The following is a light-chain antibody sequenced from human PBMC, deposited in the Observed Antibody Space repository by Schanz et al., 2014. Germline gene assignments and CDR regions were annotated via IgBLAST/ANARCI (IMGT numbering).Light chain of an antibody. J-gene: IGKJ2*01. Sequence: DIQMTQSPSSLSASIGDRVTITCRASQSITNFLNWYQQRPGKAPKLLIYGASNLHSGVPSRFSGSGSGTEFTLTISSLQPEDFATYYCQQSHSTPRTFGQGTKLEIK. CDR2: GAS. V-gene: IGKV1-39*01. CDR1: QSITNF. CDR3: QQSHSTPRT.